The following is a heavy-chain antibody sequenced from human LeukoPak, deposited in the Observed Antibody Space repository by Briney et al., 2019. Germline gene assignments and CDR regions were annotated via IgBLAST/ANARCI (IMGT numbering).Heavy chain of an antibody. CDR2: IYTSGST. CDR1: GGSISSYY. D-gene: IGHD2-2*01. CDR3: ARGVEDIVLVPGNWFDP. V-gene: IGHV4-4*07. Sequence: SETLSLTCTVSGGSISSYYWSWIRQPAGKGLEWIGRIYTSGSTNYNPSLKSRVTMSVDTSKNQFSLKLSSVTAADTAVYYCARGVEDIVLVPGNWFDPWGQGTLVTVSS. J-gene: IGHJ5*02.